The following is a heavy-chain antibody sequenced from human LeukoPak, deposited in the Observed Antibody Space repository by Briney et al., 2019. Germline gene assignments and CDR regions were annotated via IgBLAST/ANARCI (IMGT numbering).Heavy chain of an antibody. CDR2: IYSGGTA. D-gene: IGHD6-19*01. J-gene: IGHJ4*02. CDR1: GFTVSSNY. Sequence: PGGSLRLSCAASGFTVSSNYMGWVRQAPGKGLDWVSVIYSGGTAYYADSVKGRFTISRDSSKNILHLQMGSLTVDDTALYYCARGSSLAAVARGFDYWGQGTLVTVSS. V-gene: IGHV3-66*02. CDR3: ARGSSLAAVARGFDY.